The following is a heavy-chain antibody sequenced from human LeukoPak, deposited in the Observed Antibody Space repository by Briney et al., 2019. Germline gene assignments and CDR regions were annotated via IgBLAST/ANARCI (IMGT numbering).Heavy chain of an antibody. CDR1: GYTFTSYA. J-gene: IGHJ3*02. CDR3: ARAGDPRDGYNHDAFDI. V-gene: IGHV7-4-1*02. CDR2: INTNTGNP. D-gene: IGHD5-24*01. Sequence: ASVKVSCKASGYTFTSYAMNWVRQAPGQGLEWMGWINTNTGNPTYAQSFTGRFVFSLDTSVSTAYLQISSLKAEDTAVYYCARAGDPRDGYNHDAFDIWGQGTMVTVSS.